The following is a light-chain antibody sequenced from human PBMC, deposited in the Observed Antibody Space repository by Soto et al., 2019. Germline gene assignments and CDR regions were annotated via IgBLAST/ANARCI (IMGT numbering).Light chain of an antibody. Sequence: EIVLTQSPGTLSLSPGERATLSCRASQSVTNNYLAWYQQKPGQGPRLLIYAASGRATGIPDRFSGSGSGTDFTLTISRLEPEDFAVYYCQQYGTSRTFGQGTKVEIK. V-gene: IGKV3-20*01. CDR2: AAS. J-gene: IGKJ1*01. CDR1: QSVTNNY. CDR3: QQYGTSRT.